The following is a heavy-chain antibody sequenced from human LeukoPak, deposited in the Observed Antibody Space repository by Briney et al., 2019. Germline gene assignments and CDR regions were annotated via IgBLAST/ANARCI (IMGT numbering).Heavy chain of an antibody. D-gene: IGHD1-26*01. CDR2: ISSSGNTI. CDR1: GFTFSTYE. J-gene: IGHJ4*02. V-gene: IGHV3-48*03. CDR3: AGGYGRARASDY. Sequence: PGGSLRLSCVVSGFTFSTYEMNWVRQAPGKGLEWVSYISSSGNTIFYADSVRGRFTISRDNAKNSLYLQMNSLRAEDTAVYYCAGGYGRARASDYWGQGTLVTVSS.